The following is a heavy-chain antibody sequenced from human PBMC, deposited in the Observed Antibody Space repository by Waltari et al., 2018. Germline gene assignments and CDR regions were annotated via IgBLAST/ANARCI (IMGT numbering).Heavy chain of an antibody. Sequence: QVQLVESGGGVVQPGRSLRLSCAASGFTFSSYAMHWVRQAPGKGLEWVAVISYDGSNKYYADSVKGRFTISRDNSKNTLYLQMNSLRAEDTAVYYCAREQWWCLDYWGQGTLVTVSS. CDR2: ISYDGSNK. V-gene: IGHV3-30*01. J-gene: IGHJ4*02. D-gene: IGHD2-15*01. CDR1: GFTFSSYA. CDR3: AREQWWCLDY.